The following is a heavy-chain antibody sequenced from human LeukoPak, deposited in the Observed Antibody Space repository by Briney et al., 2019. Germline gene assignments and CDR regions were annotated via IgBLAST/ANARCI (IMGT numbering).Heavy chain of an antibody. CDR1: GFIFSNYW. CDR3: ARAVVPAAVPYF. D-gene: IGHD2-15*01. CDR2: INPDGSST. J-gene: IGHJ4*02. V-gene: IGHV3-74*03. Sequence: GGSLRLSCAGSGFIFSNYWMHWVRQAPGKGLVWVARINPDGSSTAYADSVKGRFTLSRDNARKTLFLQMNSLRVDDTAVYYCARAVVPAAVPYFWGQGTLVTVSP.